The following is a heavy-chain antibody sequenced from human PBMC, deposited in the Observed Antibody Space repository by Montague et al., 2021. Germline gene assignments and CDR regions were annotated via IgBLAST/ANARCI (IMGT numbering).Heavy chain of an antibody. J-gene: IGHJ4*02. CDR3: ARAEDYYSSWSYLGFDY. V-gene: IGHV4-31*03. CDR2: IFYSGNT. Sequence: TLSLTCTVSGGSISSGDYYWSWIRQLPGKGLEWIGYIFYSGNTYYNPSLKSRVTISVDTSKNQFSLKLSSVTAADTAVYYCARAEDYYSSWSYLGFDYWGQGTLVTVSS. D-gene: IGHD3-10*01. CDR1: GGSISSGDYY.